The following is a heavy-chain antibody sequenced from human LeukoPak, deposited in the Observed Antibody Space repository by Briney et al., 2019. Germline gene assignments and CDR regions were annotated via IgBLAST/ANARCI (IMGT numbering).Heavy chain of an antibody. CDR3: ARSYCSGGSCYNYFDY. V-gene: IGHV1-69*04. J-gene: IGHJ4*02. CDR2: IIPIFGIA. Sequence: GASVKVSCKASGGTFSSYAISWGRQAPGQGLEWMGRIIPIFGIANYAQKFQGRVTITADKSTSTAYMELSSLRSEDTAVYYCARSYCSGGSCYNYFDYWGQGTLVTVSS. D-gene: IGHD2-15*01. CDR1: GGTFSSYA.